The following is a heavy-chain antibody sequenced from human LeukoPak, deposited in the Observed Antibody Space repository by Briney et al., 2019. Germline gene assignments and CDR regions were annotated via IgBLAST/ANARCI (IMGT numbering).Heavy chain of an antibody. D-gene: IGHD3-22*01. CDR1: GYTLTELS. J-gene: IGHJ4*02. Sequence: ASVKVYCKVSGYTLTELSMHWVRQAPGKGLEWMGGFDPEDGETIYAQKFQGRVTMTEDTSTDTAYMELSSLRSEDTAVYYCATIRDPPEIYDSSGYTFDYWGQGTLVTVSS. CDR2: FDPEDGET. V-gene: IGHV1-24*01. CDR3: ATIRDPPEIYDSSGYTFDY.